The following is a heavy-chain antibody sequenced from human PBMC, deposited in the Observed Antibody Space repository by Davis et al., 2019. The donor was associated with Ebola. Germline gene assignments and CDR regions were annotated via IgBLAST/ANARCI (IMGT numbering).Heavy chain of an antibody. V-gene: IGHV3-21*01. Sequence: GESLKISCAASGFTFSSYSMNWVRQAPGKGLEWVSSISSSSSYIYYADSVKGRFTISRDNAKNSLYLQMNSLRAEDTAVYYCARVRIFMVRGVIISNYFDYWGQGTLVTVSS. J-gene: IGHJ4*02. CDR3: ARVRIFMVRGVIISNYFDY. CDR2: ISSSSSYI. D-gene: IGHD3-10*01. CDR1: GFTFSSYS.